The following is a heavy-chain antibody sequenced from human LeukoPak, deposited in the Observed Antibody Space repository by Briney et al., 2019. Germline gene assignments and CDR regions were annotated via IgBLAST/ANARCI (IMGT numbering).Heavy chain of an antibody. CDR1: GFTFSSYA. CDR2: ISGSGGST. J-gene: IGHJ4*02. D-gene: IGHD3-22*01. CDR3: AREPSYYYDSSAYPVVY. V-gene: IGHV3-23*01. Sequence: GGSLRLSCAASGFTFSSYAMSWVRQAPGKGLEWVSAISGSGGSTYYADSVKGRFTISRDNSKNTLYLQMNSLRAEDTAVYYCAREPSYYYDSSAYPVVYWGQGTLVTVSS.